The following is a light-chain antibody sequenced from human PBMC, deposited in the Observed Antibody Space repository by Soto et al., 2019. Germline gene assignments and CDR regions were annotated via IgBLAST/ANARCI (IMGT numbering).Light chain of an antibody. Sequence: DIQMTQSPSTLSGSVGDRVTITCRASQAISSSLAWYQQIPGKAPKLLIYPASTLQSGVPSRFRGSGSGTEFTLTISSLLPEDFATYHCQQLNSFPLTFGQGTRLEI. V-gene: IGKV1-9*01. J-gene: IGKJ5*01. CDR2: PAS. CDR3: QQLNSFPLT. CDR1: QAISSS.